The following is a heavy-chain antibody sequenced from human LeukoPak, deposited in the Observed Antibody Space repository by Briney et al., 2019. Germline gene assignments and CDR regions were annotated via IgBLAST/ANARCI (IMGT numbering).Heavy chain of an antibody. D-gene: IGHD6-19*01. Sequence: PGGSLRLSCAASGFSFSTYSMIWVRQAPGKGLEWVSSVSGTSEYIYYADSVRGRFTISRDNAKNTVYLQMNSLRAEDTAVYYCARGCFEGFYSSGWYPEVGYGMDVWGQGTTVTVSS. CDR2: VSGTSEYI. J-gene: IGHJ6*02. CDR3: ARGCFEGFYSSGWYPEVGYGMDV. CDR1: GFSFSTYS. V-gene: IGHV3-21*06.